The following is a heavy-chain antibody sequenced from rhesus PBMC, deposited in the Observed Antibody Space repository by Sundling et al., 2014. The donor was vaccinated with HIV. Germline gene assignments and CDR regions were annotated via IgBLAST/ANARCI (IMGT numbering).Heavy chain of an antibody. D-gene: IGHD3-3*01. J-gene: IGHJ6*01. CDR3: ARRDHHKIWTGYYIRGLDS. Sequence: QVQLVQSGAEVKKPGTSVKLSCKASGYTFTSYYIDWVRQAPGQVLEWVGWINPNNGNTGYAQKFQGRVTMTRDTSTGTAYMELNSLRSEDTAVYYCARRDHHKIWTGYYIRGLDSVGQGSSSPSRQ. CDR1: GYTFTSYY. V-gene: IGHV1-200*01. CDR2: INPNNGNT.